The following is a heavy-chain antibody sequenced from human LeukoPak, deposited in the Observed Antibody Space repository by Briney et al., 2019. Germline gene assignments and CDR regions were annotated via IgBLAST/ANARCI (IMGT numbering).Heavy chain of an antibody. Sequence: ASVKVSCKASGYTFTSYDINWVRQATGQGLEWMGWMNPNSGNTGYAQKFQGRVTMTRNTSISTAYMELSSLRSEDTAVYYCARPPLAEAGNHYWGQGTLVTVSS. D-gene: IGHD2/OR15-2a*01. J-gene: IGHJ4*02. CDR3: ARPPLAEAGNHY. CDR1: GYTFTSYD. V-gene: IGHV1-8*01. CDR2: MNPNSGNT.